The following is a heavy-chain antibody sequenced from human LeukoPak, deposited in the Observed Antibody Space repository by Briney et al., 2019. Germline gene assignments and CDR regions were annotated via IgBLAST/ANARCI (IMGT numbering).Heavy chain of an antibody. CDR3: ARDDYGGYYGMDV. J-gene: IGHJ6*02. D-gene: IGHD4-23*01. CDR1: GGSVSSGSYY. Sequence: PSETLSLTRTVSGGSVSSGSYYWSWIRQPPGKGLEWIGYIYYSGSTNYNPSLKSRVTISVDTSKNQFSLKLSSVTAADTAVYYCARDDYGGYYGMDVWGQGTTVTVSS. CDR2: IYYSGST. V-gene: IGHV4-61*01.